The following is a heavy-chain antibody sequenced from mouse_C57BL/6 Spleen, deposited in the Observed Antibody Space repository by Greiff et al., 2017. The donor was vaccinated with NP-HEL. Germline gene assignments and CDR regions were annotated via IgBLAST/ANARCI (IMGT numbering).Heavy chain of an antibody. CDR2: IYPGDGDT. D-gene: IGHD1-1*01. CDR3: ASHYYYGSSDY. V-gene: IGHV1-80*01. J-gene: IGHJ2*01. Sequence: QVQLQQSGAELVKPGASVKISCKASGYAFSSYWMNWVKQRPGKGLEWIGQIYPGDGDTNYNGKFKGKATLTADKSSSTAYMQLSSLTSEDSAVYFCASHYYYGSSDYWGQGTTLTVSS. CDR1: GYAFSSYW.